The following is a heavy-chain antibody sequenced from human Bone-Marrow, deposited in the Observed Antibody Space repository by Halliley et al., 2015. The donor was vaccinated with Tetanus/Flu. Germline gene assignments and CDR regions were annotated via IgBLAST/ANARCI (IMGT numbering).Heavy chain of an antibody. V-gene: IGHV3-33*01. J-gene: IGHJ5*02. CDR3: AREGGAYNLGCWFGP. Sequence: IWNDGSTRRYADSVQGRFTISRDNSKNTVDLHLTSLRVEDTAVYYCAREGGAYNLGCWFGPWGQGSLVSVSS. D-gene: IGHD4-17*01. CDR2: IWNDGSTR.